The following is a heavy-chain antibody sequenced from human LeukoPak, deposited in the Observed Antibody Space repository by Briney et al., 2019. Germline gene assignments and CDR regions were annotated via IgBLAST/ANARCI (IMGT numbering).Heavy chain of an antibody. CDR3: AKERDGYTYYFDY. D-gene: IGHD5-24*01. CDR2: FSGSGGST. V-gene: IGHV3-23*01. CDR1: GFTFNNYA. J-gene: IGHJ4*02. Sequence: PGGSLRLSCAASGFTFNNYAMSWVRQAPGKGLEWVSAFSGSGGSTYYADSVKGRFTISRDNSKNTLYLQMNSLRAEDTAVYYCAKERDGYTYYFDYWGQGTLVTVSS.